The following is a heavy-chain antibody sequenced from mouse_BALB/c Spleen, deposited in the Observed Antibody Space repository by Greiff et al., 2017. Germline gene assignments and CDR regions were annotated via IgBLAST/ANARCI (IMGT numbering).Heavy chain of an antibody. V-gene: IGHV1S81*02. CDR2: INPSNGRT. CDR3: ARSSMITPLYFDY. D-gene: IGHD2-4*01. CDR1: GYTFTSYW. J-gene: IGHJ2*01. Sequence: QVQLQQPGAELVKPGASVKLSCKASGYTFTSYWMHWVKQRPGQGLEWIGEINPSNGRTNYNEKFKSKATLTVDKSSSTAYMQLSSLTSEDSAVYYCARSSMITPLYFDYWGQGTTLTVSS.